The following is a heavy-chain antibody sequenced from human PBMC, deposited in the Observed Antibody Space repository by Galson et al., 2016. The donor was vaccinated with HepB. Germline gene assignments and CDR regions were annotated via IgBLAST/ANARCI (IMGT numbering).Heavy chain of an antibody. J-gene: IGHJ6*04. CDR1: GFTFSDNY. D-gene: IGHD5-24*01. CDR3: ARRGRWHYGLDV. Sequence: SLRLSCAASGFTFSDNYMTWLRQAPGKGLEWPSYISTSGETIHYADSVKGRFTISRDNAKSSLYLQMNGLRVDDTAVYLCARRGRWHYGLDVWGKGTAVTISS. V-gene: IGHV3-11*01. CDR2: ISTSGETI.